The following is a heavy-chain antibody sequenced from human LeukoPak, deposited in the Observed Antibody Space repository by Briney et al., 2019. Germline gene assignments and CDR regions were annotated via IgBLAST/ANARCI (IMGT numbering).Heavy chain of an antibody. V-gene: IGHV3-66*01. CDR3: AREENYYYYGMDV. Sequence: GGSLRLSCAASGFTVSSNYMSWVRQAPGKGLEWVSVIYSGGSTYYADSVKGRFTISRDNSKNTLYLQMNSVRAEDTAVYYCAREENYYYYGMDVWGQGTTVTVSS. CDR2: IYSGGST. CDR1: GFTVSSNY. J-gene: IGHJ6*02.